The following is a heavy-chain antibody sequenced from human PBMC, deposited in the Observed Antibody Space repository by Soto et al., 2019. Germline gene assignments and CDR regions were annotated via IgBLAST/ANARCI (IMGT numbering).Heavy chain of an antibody. J-gene: IGHJ5*02. CDR3: AKDPTGITGTTYVSPTFDP. V-gene: IGHV3-23*01. D-gene: IGHD1-7*01. Sequence: GGSLRLSCAASGFTFSSYAMSWVRQAPGKGLEWVSAISGSGGSTYYADSVKGRFTISRDNSKNTLYLQMNSLRAEDTAVYYCAKDPTGITGTTYVSPTFDPWGHGTLVTVSS. CDR1: GFTFSSYA. CDR2: ISGSGGST.